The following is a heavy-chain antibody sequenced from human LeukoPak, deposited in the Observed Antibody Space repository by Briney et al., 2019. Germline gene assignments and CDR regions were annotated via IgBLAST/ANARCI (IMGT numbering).Heavy chain of an antibody. D-gene: IGHD5-18*01. J-gene: IGHJ3*02. V-gene: IGHV4-59*12. CDR1: GGSISSYY. Sequence: SETLSLTCTVSGGSISSYYWSWIRQPPGKGLEWIGYIYHSGSTYYNPSLKSRVTISVDRSKNQFSLKLGSVTAADTAVYYCARDEGYSYGLVGAFDIWGQGTMVTVSS. CDR2: IYHSGST. CDR3: ARDEGYSYGLVGAFDI.